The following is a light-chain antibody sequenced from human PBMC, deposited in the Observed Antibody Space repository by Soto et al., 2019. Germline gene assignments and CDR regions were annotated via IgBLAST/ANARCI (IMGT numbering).Light chain of an antibody. Sequence: EIVLTQSPGTLSLSPGERATLSCRASQSVSSNYLAWYQQKPGQAPRLLIYGAFYRAPGIPDRFSGSGSGRDFSLTISRLEPEDFAAYSCQQYVTSSWTFGQGTKVEIK. J-gene: IGKJ1*01. V-gene: IGKV3-20*01. CDR2: GAF. CDR1: QSVSSNY. CDR3: QQYVTSSWT.